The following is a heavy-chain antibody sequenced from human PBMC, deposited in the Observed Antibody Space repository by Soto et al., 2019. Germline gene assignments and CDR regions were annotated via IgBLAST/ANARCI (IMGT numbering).Heavy chain of an antibody. Sequence: CAASGLAFRSFLMSWVRQAPGGGLEWVANINQDGRDKYYSDAVRGRFTISRDNAANSLFLHMNSLGAEDTAVYYCATYHDDEWEAYRHRYWGQGTLVTV. D-gene: IGHD3-16*02. J-gene: IGHJ4*02. V-gene: IGHV3-7*01. CDR1: GLAFRSFL. CDR2: INQDGRDK. CDR3: ATYHDDEWEAYRHRY.